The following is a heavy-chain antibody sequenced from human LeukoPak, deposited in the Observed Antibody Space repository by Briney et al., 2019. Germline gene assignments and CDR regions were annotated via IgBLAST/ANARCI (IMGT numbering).Heavy chain of an antibody. CDR1: GFTFSSDG. Sequence: GGSLRLSCAASGFTFSSDGMSWVRQAPGKGLEWVSSITGSGGTTYYTDSVKGRLTISRDNSKNTLSLQMNSLRAEDTAVYYCAKERLRHDDWGQGTLVTVSS. D-gene: IGHD4-17*01. V-gene: IGHV3-23*01. CDR3: AKERLRHDD. CDR2: ITGSGGTT. J-gene: IGHJ4*02.